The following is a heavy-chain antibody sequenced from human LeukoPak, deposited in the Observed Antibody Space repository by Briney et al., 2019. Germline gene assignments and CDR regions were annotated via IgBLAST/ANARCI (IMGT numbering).Heavy chain of an antibody. Sequence: PGRSLRLSCAASGFTFQHYAIHWVRQVPGKGLEWVSGINWNSAKIGYADSVKGRFTISRDNAKDSVSLQMNSLRGEDTALYYCAKDKSAFYNGYDWDLNIWGQGTLVTVSS. V-gene: IGHV3-9*01. CDR3: AKDKSAFYNGYDWDLNI. CDR1: GFTFQHYA. J-gene: IGHJ4*02. D-gene: IGHD5-12*01. CDR2: INWNSAKI.